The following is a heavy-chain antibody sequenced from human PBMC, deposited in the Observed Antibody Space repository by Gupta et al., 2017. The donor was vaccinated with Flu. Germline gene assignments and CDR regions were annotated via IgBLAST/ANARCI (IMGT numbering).Heavy chain of an antibody. V-gene: IGHV3-30*18. J-gene: IGHJ6*03. D-gene: IGHD2-2*01. CDR3: AKDGPWTASCPYYCYYMDV. CDR1: GFPFRSYG. Sequence: QMQLVESGGGVGQFGTSLRLSCAATGFPFRSYGMHWVPQAPGKGREWVADIASDGSHKDYADSVRGRFTISRDNSKNTLSLEMDSLRVEDTAVYYCAKDGPWTASCPYYCYYMDVWGKGTTVTVSS. CDR2: IASDGSHK.